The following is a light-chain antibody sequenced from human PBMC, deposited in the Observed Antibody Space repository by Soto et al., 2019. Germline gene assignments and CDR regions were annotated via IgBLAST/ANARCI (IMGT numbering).Light chain of an antibody. CDR2: EAS. V-gene: IGKV1-5*03. J-gene: IGKJ1*01. CDR3: QQYNTFWT. CDR1: QMIYTW. Sequence: DIQMTQSPSTLSASVGDRVTITCRASQMIYTWLAWYQQKPGKAPKLLIYEASSLDVGVPSRFSGSGSGTEFTLTISSLQPDDCATYYCQQYNTFWTFGQGTKVDMK.